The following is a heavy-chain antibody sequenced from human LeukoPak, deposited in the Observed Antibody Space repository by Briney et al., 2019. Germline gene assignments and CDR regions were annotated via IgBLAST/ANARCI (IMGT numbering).Heavy chain of an antibody. CDR2: ISGSGGST. Sequence: PGGTLRLSCAASGFTFSDYGMSWVRQAPGKGLEWVSIISGSGGSTYVADSVKGRFTFSRDNSKNTLYLQMNSLRAEDTAVYYCAKDSDYYGSGSSVDYWGQGTLVTVSS. V-gene: IGHV3-23*01. CDR3: AKDSDYYGSGSSVDY. D-gene: IGHD3-10*01. CDR1: GFTFSDYG. J-gene: IGHJ4*02.